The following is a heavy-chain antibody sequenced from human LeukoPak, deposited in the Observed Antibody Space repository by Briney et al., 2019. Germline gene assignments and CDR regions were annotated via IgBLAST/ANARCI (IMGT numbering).Heavy chain of an antibody. V-gene: IGHV3-15*01. D-gene: IGHD3-3*01. CDR2: IRSKTDGGTT. J-gene: IGHJ1*01. CDR1: GFTVSSNY. CDR3: AKHIYGVVSIQQ. Sequence: GGSLRLSCAASGFTVSSNYMNWVRQAPGKGLEWVGRIRSKTDGGTTDYAVSVQGRFTISRDDSKNTLYLQMSSLKTEDTAVYYCAKHIYGVVSIQQWGQGTLVTVSS.